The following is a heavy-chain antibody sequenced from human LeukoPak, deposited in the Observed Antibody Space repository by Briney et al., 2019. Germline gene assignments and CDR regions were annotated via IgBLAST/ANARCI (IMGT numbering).Heavy chain of an antibody. CDR2: INHSGST. J-gene: IGHJ4*02. D-gene: IGHD3-10*01. V-gene: IGHV4-34*01. Sequence: SETLSLTCAVYGGSFSGYYWSWIRQPPGKGLEWIGEINHSGSTNYNPSLKSRVTISVDTSKNQFSLKLSSVTAADTAVYYCARTTYYYSSGSYSYYFDYWGQGTLVTVSS. CDR1: GGSFSGYY. CDR3: ARTTYYYSSGSYSYYFDY.